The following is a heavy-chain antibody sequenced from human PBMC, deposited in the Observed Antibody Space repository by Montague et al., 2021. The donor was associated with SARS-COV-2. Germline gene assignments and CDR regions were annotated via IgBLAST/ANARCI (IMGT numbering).Heavy chain of an antibody. CDR2: IYNSGTT. CDR3: ARHRNYGDHSLDNWFHP. Sequence: SETRSLTCTVSGDSTSCPNCYWGWIRQPPGKGLDWIGTIYNSGTTYYNPSLESRLTISIDTSKNQFSLKLSSVTAADTAVYYCARHRNYGDHSLDNWFHPWGQGTLVTVSS. D-gene: IGHD4-17*01. CDR1: GDSTSCPNCY. V-gene: IGHV4-39*01. J-gene: IGHJ5*02.